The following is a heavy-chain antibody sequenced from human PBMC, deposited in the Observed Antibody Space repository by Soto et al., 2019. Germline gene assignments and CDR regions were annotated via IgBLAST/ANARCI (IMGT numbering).Heavy chain of an antibody. CDR2: IYYSGST. Sequence: SETLSLTCTVSGGSVSSGRYYWSWIRQPPGKGLEWIGYIYYSGSTKYNPSLKSRVTISVDTSKNQFSLKLSSMTAADTAVSYCARSGSGSGWLGGQGTLVTVSS. V-gene: IGHV4-61*01. J-gene: IGHJ4*02. CDR1: GGSVSSGRYY. CDR3: ARSGSGSGWL. D-gene: IGHD6-19*01.